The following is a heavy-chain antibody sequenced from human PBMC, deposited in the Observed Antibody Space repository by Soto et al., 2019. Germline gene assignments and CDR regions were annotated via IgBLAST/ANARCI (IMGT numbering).Heavy chain of an antibody. CDR2: ISGSAGNT. CDR1: GFSFSDYG. D-gene: IGHD5-12*01. CDR3: AKTFGKHWLPEY. J-gene: IGHJ4*02. Sequence: EVQLLESGGGLVQPGGSLRLSCAASGFSFSDYGMNWVRQAPGKRLEWVAAISGSAGNTYYADSVKGRFSTSRDNSKSTLYLEMNSLRVEETAIYYCAKTFGKHWLPEYWGQGTLVTVSS. V-gene: IGHV3-23*01.